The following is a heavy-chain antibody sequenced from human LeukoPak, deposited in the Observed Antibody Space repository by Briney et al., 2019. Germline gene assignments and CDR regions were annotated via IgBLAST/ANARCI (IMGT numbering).Heavy chain of an antibody. V-gene: IGHV4-59*08. J-gene: IGHJ4*02. CDR3: VRPPDY. Sequence: SETLSLTCTVSGGSTSSYYWSWIRQPPGKGLEWIGYINYSGSTNYNPSLKSRVTISVDTSKNQFSLKLNSVTAADTAVYYCVRPPDYWGQGTLVSVSS. D-gene: IGHD1-14*01. CDR1: GGSTSSYY. CDR2: INYSGST.